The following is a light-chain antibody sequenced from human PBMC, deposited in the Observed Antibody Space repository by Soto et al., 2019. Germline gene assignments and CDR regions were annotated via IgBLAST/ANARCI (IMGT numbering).Light chain of an antibody. J-gene: IGKJ1*01. Sequence: DILLTQSPLSLPVSAGEPASISCRSSQSLLHSIGDNYLEWYLQKPGPSPQLLIYLGSNRTSGVPDRFSGSGAGKAFTLRISRVEADDVGVYYCMQAVQSWTFGQGTKVDIK. CDR2: LGS. V-gene: IGKV2-28*01. CDR1: QSLLHSIGDNY. CDR3: MQAVQSWT.